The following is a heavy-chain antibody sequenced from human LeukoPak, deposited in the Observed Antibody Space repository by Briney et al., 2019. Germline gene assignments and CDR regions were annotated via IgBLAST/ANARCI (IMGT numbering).Heavy chain of an antibody. CDR1: GGSISSYY. D-gene: IGHD6-6*01. CDR2: INHSGST. Sequence: SETLSLTCTVSGGSISSYYWSWIRQPPGKGLEWIGEINHSGSTNYNPSLKSRVTISVDTSKNQFSLKLSSVTAADTAVYYCARGTSIAARRNDYWGQGTLVTVSS. V-gene: IGHV4-34*01. CDR3: ARGTSIAARRNDY. J-gene: IGHJ4*02.